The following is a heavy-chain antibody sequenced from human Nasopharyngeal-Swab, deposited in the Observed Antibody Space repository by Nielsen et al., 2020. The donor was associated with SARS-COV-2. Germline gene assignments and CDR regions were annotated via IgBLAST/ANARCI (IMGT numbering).Heavy chain of an antibody. V-gene: IGHV4-30-4*07. CDR1: GASVSSGDYA. J-gene: IGHJ4*02. Sequence: SETLSLTCVVSGASVSSGDYAWSWIRQPPGKGLEWIGYIFSSGYTSYNPSLKSRVTISLDTSKNQFSLRLTSVTAADTAVYYCARRTPFSATFFHFDYWGLGTLVTVSS. D-gene: IGHD2/OR15-2a*01. CDR2: IFSSGYT. CDR3: ARRTPFSATFFHFDY.